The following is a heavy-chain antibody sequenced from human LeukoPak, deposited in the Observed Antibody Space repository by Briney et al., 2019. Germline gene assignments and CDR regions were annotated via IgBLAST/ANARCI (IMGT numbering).Heavy chain of an antibody. CDR3: ANYDILTGYHSREWDAFDI. CDR2: IIPIFGTA. V-gene: IGHV1-69*05. D-gene: IGHD3-9*01. CDR1: GGTFSSYA. Sequence: ASVKVSCKASGGTFSSYAISWVRQAPGQGLEWMGGIIPIFGTANYAQKFQGRVTITTDESTSTAYMELSSLRSEDTAVYYCANYDILTGYHSREWDAFDIWGQGTMVTVSS. J-gene: IGHJ3*02.